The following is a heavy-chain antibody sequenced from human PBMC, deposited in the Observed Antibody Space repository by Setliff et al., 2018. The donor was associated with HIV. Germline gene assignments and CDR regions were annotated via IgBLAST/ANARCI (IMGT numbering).Heavy chain of an antibody. CDR3: AKDSGRFRYGGRQFPFDG. V-gene: IGHV3-20*04. CDR2: ITWNGVVP. Sequence: PGGSLRLSCTASGFIFDDYDMNWVRQAPGKGLEWVSSITWNGVVPGYADSVKGRFTVSRDNAKKSLFLQMNGLRVEDTALYYCAKDSGRFRYGGRQFPFDGWGQGTLVTVSS. D-gene: IGHD1-26*01. J-gene: IGHJ4*02. CDR1: GFIFDDYD.